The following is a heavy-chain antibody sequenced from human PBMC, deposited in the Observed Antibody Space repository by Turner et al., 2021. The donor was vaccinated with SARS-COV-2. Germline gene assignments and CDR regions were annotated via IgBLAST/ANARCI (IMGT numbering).Heavy chain of an antibody. CDR3: ARRSEGYYGSGSHWFDP. V-gene: IGHV4-39*01. D-gene: IGHD3-10*01. J-gene: IGHJ5*02. Sequence: QLQLQESGPGLVKPSETLSLTCPVSGGSISSSPYYWGWIRQPPGKGLEWIGSIYYSGSTYYNPSLKRRVTISVDTSKNQFSLKLSSVTAADTAVYYCARRSEGYYGSGSHWFDPWGQGTLVTVSS. CDR2: IYYSGST. CDR1: GGSISSSPYY.